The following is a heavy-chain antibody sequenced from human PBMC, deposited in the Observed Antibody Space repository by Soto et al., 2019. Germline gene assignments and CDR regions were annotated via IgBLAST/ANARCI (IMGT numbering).Heavy chain of an antibody. D-gene: IGHD3-22*01. Sequence: QVQLVQSGAEVKKPGSSVKVSCKASGGTFSSYAISWVRQAPGQGIEWMGGIIPIFGTANYAQKFQGRVTITADESTSTAYMELVSLRSEDTAVYYCAGIVQLRYYSGMGVWGQGTTVTVSS. CDR1: GGTFSSYA. J-gene: IGHJ6*02. CDR3: AGIVQLRYYSGMGV. CDR2: IIPIFGTA. V-gene: IGHV1-69*12.